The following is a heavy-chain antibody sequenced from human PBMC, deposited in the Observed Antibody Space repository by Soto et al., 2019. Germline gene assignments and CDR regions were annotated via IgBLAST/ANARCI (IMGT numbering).Heavy chain of an antibody. D-gene: IGHD3-10*01. CDR2: IYSGGSGTT. CDR1: GFTVSSYY. J-gene: IGHJ4*02. CDR3: ARDGSSRLTEY. Sequence: PGGSLRLSCAASGFTVSSYYMSWARQAPGKGLEWVSVIYSGGSGTTYYAGSVKGRFTISRDISKNTVYLQMNSLRAEDTAVYYCARDGSSRLTEYWGQRTLVTVSS. V-gene: IGHV3-66*01.